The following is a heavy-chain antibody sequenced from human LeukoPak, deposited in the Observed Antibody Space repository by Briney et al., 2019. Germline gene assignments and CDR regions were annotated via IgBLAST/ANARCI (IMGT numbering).Heavy chain of an antibody. J-gene: IGHJ4*02. CDR3: ARGAGLAAAGTYY. V-gene: IGHV1-2*02. CDR2: INPNSGGT. Sequence: ASVKLSCKASGYTLTGYFMNLVRQSPGQGLDWMGWINPNSGGTNYEQKLQGRVTMTRDTSISTAYLDLSMLRSVDTAVYYCARGAGLAAAGTYYWGQGTLVTVSS. D-gene: IGHD6-13*01. CDR1: GYTLTGYF.